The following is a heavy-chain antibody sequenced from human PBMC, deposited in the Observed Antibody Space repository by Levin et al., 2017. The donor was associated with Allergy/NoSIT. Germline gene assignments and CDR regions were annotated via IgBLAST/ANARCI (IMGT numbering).Heavy chain of an antibody. D-gene: IGHD3-10*01. CDR3: AKRRSITMVRGASPYFDY. CDR2: INHSGST. J-gene: IGHJ4*02. V-gene: IGHV4-34*01. Sequence: SETLSLTCAVYGGSFSGYYWSWIRQPPGKGLEWLGEINHSGSTNYNPSLKSRVTISVDTSKSQFSLKLSSVTAADTAVYYCAKRRSITMVRGASPYFDYWGQGTLVTVSS. CDR1: GGSFSGYY.